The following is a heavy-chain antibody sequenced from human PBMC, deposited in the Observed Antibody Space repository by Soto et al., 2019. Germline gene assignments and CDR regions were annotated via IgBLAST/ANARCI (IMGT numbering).Heavy chain of an antibody. CDR1: GNAFRCQA. V-gene: IGHV1-69*06. J-gene: IGHJ5*02. CDR2: IIPIFGTA. CDR3: ARWITTGVVVTATSYNWCAP. D-gene: IGHD2-21*02. Sequence: SLVRVEWTRAGNAFRCQAVTYVRKEHEQGLEWMGGIIPIFGTANYAQKFQGRVTITADKSTSTAYMELSSLRSEDTAVYYCARWITTGVVVTATSYNWCAPWGQGTLVTISS.